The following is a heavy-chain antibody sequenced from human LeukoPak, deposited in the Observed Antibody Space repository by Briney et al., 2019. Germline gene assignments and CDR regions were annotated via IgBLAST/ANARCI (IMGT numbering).Heavy chain of an antibody. CDR3: ARAYGDHTPYYYGMDV. CDR2: IIPIFGTA. V-gene: IGHV1-69*01. J-gene: IGHJ6*02. Sequence: SVKVSCKASGGTFSSYAISWVRQAPGQGLEWMGGIIPIFGTANYAQKFQGRVTITADESTSTAYLELSSLRSEDTAVYYCARAYGDHTPYYYGMDVWGQGTTVTVSS. D-gene: IGHD4-17*01. CDR1: GGTFSSYA.